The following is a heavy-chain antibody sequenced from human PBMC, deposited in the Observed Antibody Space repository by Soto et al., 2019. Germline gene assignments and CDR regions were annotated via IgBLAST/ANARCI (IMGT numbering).Heavy chain of an antibody. Sequence: EVQLVQSGGGLVQPGGSLKLSCSASGFTFSGSDIHWVRQASGRGLEWLGGIRSKPNNFATVYGESVRGRLTFSRDDSQNTAYLQLNRLKSDDPAVYYCASHFSWSYGMDAWGIGTTVTVSP. D-gene: IGHD3-3*01. J-gene: IGHJ6*04. CDR1: GFTFSGSD. CDR2: IRSKPNNFAT. V-gene: IGHV3-73*02. CDR3: ASHFSWSYGMDA.